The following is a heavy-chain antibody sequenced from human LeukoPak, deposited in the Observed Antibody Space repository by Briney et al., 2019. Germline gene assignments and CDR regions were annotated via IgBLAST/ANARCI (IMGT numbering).Heavy chain of an antibody. Sequence: SETLSLTCAVSGVSITSYYWTWIRLPPGKGLEWIAYIYHTGSTNYNPSLSSRVTISVDTSKNQFSLKLSSVTAADTAFYYCAAYRFRGDTHYFDYWGQGILVTISS. CDR2: IYHTGST. V-gene: IGHV4-59*01. J-gene: IGHJ4*02. CDR3: AAYRFRGDTHYFDY. D-gene: IGHD3-10*01. CDR1: GVSITSYY.